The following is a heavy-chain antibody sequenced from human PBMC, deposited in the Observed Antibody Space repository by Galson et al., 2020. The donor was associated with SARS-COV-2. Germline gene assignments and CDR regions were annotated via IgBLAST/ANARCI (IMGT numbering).Heavy chain of an antibody. J-gene: IGHJ5*02. CDR2: IYYSGST. CDR1: GGSISSSSYY. CDR3: ARAATVTRSFSNWFDP. V-gene: IGHV4-39*01. D-gene: IGHD4-17*01. Sequence: SETLSLTCTVSGGSISSSSYYWGWIRQPPGKGLEWIGSIYYSGSTYYNPSLKSRVTISVDTSKNQFSLKLSSVTAADTAVYYCARAATVTRSFSNWFDPWGLGTLVTVSS.